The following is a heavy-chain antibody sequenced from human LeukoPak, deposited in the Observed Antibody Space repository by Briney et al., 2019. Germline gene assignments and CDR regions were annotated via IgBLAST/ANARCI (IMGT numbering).Heavy chain of an antibody. V-gene: IGHV5-51*01. CDR2: IYPGDSDT. CDR3: ARLPDYYDSSGYFDY. D-gene: IGHD3-22*01. Sequence: GESLKISCKVSGYSFTSYWIGWVRQMPGKGLEWTGIIYPGDSDTRYSPSFQGQVTISADKSFSTAYLQWSSLKASDTAMYYCARLPDYYDSSGYFDYWGQGTLVTVSS. J-gene: IGHJ4*02. CDR1: GYSFTSYW.